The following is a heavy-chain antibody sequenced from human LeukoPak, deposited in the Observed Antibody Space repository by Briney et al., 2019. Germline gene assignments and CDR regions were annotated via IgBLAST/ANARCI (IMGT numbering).Heavy chain of an antibody. D-gene: IGHD1-14*01. V-gene: IGHV4-34*01. J-gene: IGHJ6*02. CDR3: TRSGLTGMRKYARPDYYYGMDV. Sequence: SETLSLTCAVYGGSFSGYHWSWIRQPPGKGLEWIGEINYSGESTNYNPSLKSRVTISVDTSKNQFSLKLSSVTAADTAVYFCTRSGLTGMRKYARPDYYYGMDVWGQGTAVTVSS. CDR2: INYSGEST. CDR1: GGSFSGYH.